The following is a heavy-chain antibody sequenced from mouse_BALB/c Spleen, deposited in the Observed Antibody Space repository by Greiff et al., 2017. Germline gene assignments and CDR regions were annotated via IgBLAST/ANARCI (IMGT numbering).Heavy chain of an antibody. V-gene: IGHV5-6-3*01. Sequence: DVMLVESGGGLVQPGGSLKLSCAASGFTFSSYGMSWVRQTPDKRLELVATINSNGGSTYYPDSVKGRFTISRDNAKNTLYLQMSSLKSEDTAMYYCARGDYYGASYYFDYWGQGTTLTVSS. CDR1: GFTFSSYG. CDR3: ARGDYYGASYYFDY. J-gene: IGHJ2*01. CDR2: INSNGGST. D-gene: IGHD1-1*01.